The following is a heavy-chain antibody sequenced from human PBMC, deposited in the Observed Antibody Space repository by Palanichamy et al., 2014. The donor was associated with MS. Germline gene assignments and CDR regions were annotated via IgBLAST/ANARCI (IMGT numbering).Heavy chain of an antibody. CDR3: ARRRGGTMDEY. D-gene: IGHD1-7*01. J-gene: IGHJ4*02. Sequence: QLQLQESGPGLVKPSETLSLTCTVSGGSISSSTYYWVWIRQPPRKGLEWIGTIFNSGSTYYNPSLKSRVTMSVDTSKNQLSLRLTSVTAADTAVYYCARRRGGTMDEYWGQGTLVTVSS. CDR1: GGSISSSTYY. CDR2: IFNSGST. V-gene: IGHV4-39*01.